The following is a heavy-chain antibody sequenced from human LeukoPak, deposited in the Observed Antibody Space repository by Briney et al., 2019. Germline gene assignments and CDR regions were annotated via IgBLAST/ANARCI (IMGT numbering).Heavy chain of an antibody. D-gene: IGHD5-24*01. CDR2: MYYSGST. V-gene: IGHV4-39*01. Sequence: SETLSLTCTVSGGSISNSSYYWGWIRQPPGKGLEWIGSMYYSGSTYYNPPLKNRATISVDTSKNQFSLKLSSVTAADTAVYYCARHGRMGTINPSYWGQGTLVTVPS. J-gene: IGHJ4*02. CDR3: ARHGRMGTINPSY. CDR1: GGSISNSSYY.